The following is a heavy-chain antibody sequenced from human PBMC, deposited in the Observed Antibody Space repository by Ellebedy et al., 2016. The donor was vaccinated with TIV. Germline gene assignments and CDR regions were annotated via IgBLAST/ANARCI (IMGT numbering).Heavy chain of an antibody. J-gene: IGHJ4*02. D-gene: IGHD3-10*01. CDR2: IYPGRSS. V-gene: IGHV4-61*03. Sequence: SETLSLXXTVSSGSVSSGRYYWSWIRHSPGRGLEWIGVIYPGRSSNYNPSLKSRVAMSIDESKNGFSLKLSSVTAADTAVYYWARDLGSGRYPGHWGQGTLVTVSS. CDR1: SGSVSSGRYY. CDR3: ARDLGSGRYPGH.